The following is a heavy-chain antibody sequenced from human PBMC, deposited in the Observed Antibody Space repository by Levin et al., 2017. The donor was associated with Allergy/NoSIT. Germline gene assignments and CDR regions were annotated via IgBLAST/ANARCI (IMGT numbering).Heavy chain of an antibody. D-gene: IGHD1-26*01. J-gene: IGHJ5*02. V-gene: IGHV4-4*07. CDR2: ILASGST. CDR3: ARGGGGAFQFDP. CDR1: GGSISSYY. Sequence: KPSETLSLTCTVSGGSISSYYWTWIRQPAGKGLEWIGRILASGSTNYNPSLKSRVTMSVDTSKDQFSLKLSSVSAADTAVYYCARGGGGAFQFDPWGQGTLVTVSS.